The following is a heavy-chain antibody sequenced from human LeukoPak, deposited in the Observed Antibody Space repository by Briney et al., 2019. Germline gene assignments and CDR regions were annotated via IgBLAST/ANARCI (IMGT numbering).Heavy chain of an antibody. Sequence: ASVKVSCKASGYTFTGYYMHWVRQAPGQGLEWMGWINPNSGGTNYAQKFQGRVTMTRDTSISTAYMELSRLRSDDTAVYYCARERISGWYCDYWGQGTLVIVSS. V-gene: IGHV1-2*02. CDR2: INPNSGGT. CDR1: GYTFTGYY. D-gene: IGHD6-19*01. CDR3: ARERISGWYCDY. J-gene: IGHJ4*02.